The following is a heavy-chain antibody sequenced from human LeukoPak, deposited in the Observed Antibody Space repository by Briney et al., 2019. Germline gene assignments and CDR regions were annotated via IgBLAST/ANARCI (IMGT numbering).Heavy chain of an antibody. CDR1: GYTFTSYG. CDR3: AMIGGGSGSLNWFDP. V-gene: IGHV1-18*01. J-gene: IGHJ5*02. CDR2: ISAYNGNT. D-gene: IGHD3-10*01. Sequence: ASVQVSCKASGYTFTSYGISWVRQAPGQGLEWMGWISAYNGNTNYAQKLQGRVTMTTDTSTSTAYMVLRSLRSDDTAVYYCAMIGGGSGSLNWFDPWGQGTLVTVSS.